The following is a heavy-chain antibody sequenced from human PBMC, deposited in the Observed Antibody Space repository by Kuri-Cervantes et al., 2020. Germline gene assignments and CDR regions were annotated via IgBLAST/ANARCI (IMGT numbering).Heavy chain of an antibody. Sequence: ASVKVSCKASGYTFTGYYMHWVRQAPGQGLEWMGWINPNSGGTNYAQKFQGWVTMTRDTSISTAYMEQSRLRSDDTAVYYCARAGHTYCSSTSCYAGGFDPWGQGTLVTVSS. V-gene: IGHV1-2*04. CDR3: ARAGHTYCSSTSCYAGGFDP. CDR2: INPNSGGT. CDR1: GYTFTGYY. J-gene: IGHJ5*02. D-gene: IGHD2-2*01.